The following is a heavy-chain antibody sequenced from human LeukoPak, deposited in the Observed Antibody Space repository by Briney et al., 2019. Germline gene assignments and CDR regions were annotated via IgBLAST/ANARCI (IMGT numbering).Heavy chain of an antibody. CDR1: GGTFSSYA. CDR3: ASDCSSTSCPAPDDAFDI. D-gene: IGHD2-2*01. J-gene: IGHJ3*02. V-gene: IGHV1-69*13. Sequence: VASVKVSCKASGGTFSSYAISWVRQAPGQGLEWMGGIIPIFGTANYAQKFQGRVTITADESTSTAYMELSSLRSEDTAVYYCASDCSSTSCPAPDDAFDIWGQGTMVTVSS. CDR2: IIPIFGTA.